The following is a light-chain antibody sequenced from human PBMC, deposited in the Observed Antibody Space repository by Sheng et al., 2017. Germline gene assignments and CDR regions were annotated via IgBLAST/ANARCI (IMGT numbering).Light chain of an antibody. Sequence: AIQMTQSPSSLSASVGDRVTLTCRASQGIRFDLGWYQQKPGKAPNLLIYAASSLQSGVPSRFSGSGSGTDFTLTISSLQPEDFATYYCQQANSFPRTFGQGTKLEI. CDR2: AAS. CDR1: QGIRFD. J-gene: IGKJ2*01. V-gene: IGKV1-6*01. CDR3: QQANSFPRT.